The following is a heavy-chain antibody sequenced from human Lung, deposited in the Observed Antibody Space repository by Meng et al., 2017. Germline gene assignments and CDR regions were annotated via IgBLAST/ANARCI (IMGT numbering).Heavy chain of an antibody. Sequence: EVQLVGAGGVLVPPGVSLRLSCSGLCFNGSTAARCGVRQAPGKGLVWVTSINIGGETTWFADSVKGRSTIYRDNTKNTLYLQMNILRAEDTAVYYCAKEIRPHDYWGQGTLVTVSS. CDR3: AKEIRPHDY. CDR1: CFNGSTAA. CDR2: INIGGETT. J-gene: IGHJ4*02. V-gene: IGHV3-23*04.